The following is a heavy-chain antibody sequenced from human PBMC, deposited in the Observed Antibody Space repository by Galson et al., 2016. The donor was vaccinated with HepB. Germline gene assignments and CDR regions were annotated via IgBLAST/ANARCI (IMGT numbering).Heavy chain of an antibody. CDR1: GDSVSSNSAT. J-gene: IGHJ6*02. CDR2: TYYRSKWYN. V-gene: IGHV6-1*01. CDR3: ARDPMATRYYYYGMDV. Sequence: ISGDSVSSNSATWNWIRQSPSRGLEWLGRTYYRSKWYNDYALSVKSRITINPDTSKNQFSLQLNSVTPEDTAVYYCARDPMATRYYYYGMDVWGQGTTVTVSS. D-gene: IGHD5-24*01.